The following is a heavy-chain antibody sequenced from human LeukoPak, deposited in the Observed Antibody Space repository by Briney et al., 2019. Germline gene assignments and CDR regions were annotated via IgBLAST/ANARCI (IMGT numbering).Heavy chain of an antibody. V-gene: IGHV3-7*01. J-gene: IGHJ4*02. D-gene: IGHD6-13*01. CDR2: IKTDGSLT. CDR3: ARDRPGYTSSWYSPFDY. CDR1: GFTFSSYW. Sequence: GGSLRLSCVASGFTFSSYWMTWVRQAPGKGLEWVANIKTDGSLTYYVDSVKGRFTISRDNAKNSLYLQMNRLRADDTAVYYCARDRPGYTSSWYSPFDYWGQGTLVTVSS.